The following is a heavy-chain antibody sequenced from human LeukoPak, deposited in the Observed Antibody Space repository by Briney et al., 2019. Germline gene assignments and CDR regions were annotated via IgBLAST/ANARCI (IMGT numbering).Heavy chain of an antibody. Sequence: ASVKVSCKASGYTFTSYGISWVRQAPGQGLEWMGWINAYNGNTNYAQKLQGRVTMTTDTSTSTAYMERRSLRSDDTAVYYCARPAGYSSGWSDFDYWGQGTLVTVSS. J-gene: IGHJ4*02. CDR2: INAYNGNT. V-gene: IGHV1-18*01. D-gene: IGHD6-19*01. CDR1: GYTFTSYG. CDR3: ARPAGYSSGWSDFDY.